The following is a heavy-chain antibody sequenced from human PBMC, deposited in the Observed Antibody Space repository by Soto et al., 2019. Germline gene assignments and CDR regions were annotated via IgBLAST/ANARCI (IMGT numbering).Heavy chain of an antibody. Sequence: QVQLQQWGAGLLKPSETLFLTCAVYGGSFSGYYWSWIRQPPGKGLEWIGEINHSGSTNYNPSLKSRVTISVDTSKNQFSLKLSSVTAADTAVYYCARGLGDSSGYSAEYFQHWGQGTLVTVSS. D-gene: IGHD3-22*01. CDR3: ARGLGDSSGYSAEYFQH. CDR1: GGSFSGYY. CDR2: INHSGST. V-gene: IGHV4-34*01. J-gene: IGHJ1*01.